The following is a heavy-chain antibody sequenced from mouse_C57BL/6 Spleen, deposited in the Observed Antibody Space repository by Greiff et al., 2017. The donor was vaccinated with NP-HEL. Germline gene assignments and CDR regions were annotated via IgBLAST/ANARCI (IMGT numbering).Heavy chain of an antibody. CDR3: ARGFITTVVNY. Sequence: VQLQQPGAELVKPGASVKLSCKASGYTFTSYWMQWVNQRPGQGLEWIGEIDPSDSYTNYNHKFKGKATLTVDTSSSTAYMQLSSLTSEDSAVYDCARGFITTVVNYWGQGTTLTVSS. V-gene: IGHV1-50*01. CDR1: GYTFTSYW. CDR2: IDPSDSYT. D-gene: IGHD1-1*01. J-gene: IGHJ2*01.